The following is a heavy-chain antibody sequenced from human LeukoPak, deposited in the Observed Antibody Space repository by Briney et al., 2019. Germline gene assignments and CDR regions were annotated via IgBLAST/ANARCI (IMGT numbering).Heavy chain of an antibody. V-gene: IGHV4-38-2*02. D-gene: IGHD3-10*01. CDR3: ARPSYGSGSYYFDY. Sequence: SETPSLTCTVSGYSISSGYYWGWIRQPPGKGLEWIGYIYYSGSTNYNPSLKSRVTISVDTSKNQFSLKLSSVTAADTAVYYCARPSYGSGSYYFDYWGQGTLVTVSS. J-gene: IGHJ4*02. CDR1: GYSISSGYY. CDR2: IYYSGST.